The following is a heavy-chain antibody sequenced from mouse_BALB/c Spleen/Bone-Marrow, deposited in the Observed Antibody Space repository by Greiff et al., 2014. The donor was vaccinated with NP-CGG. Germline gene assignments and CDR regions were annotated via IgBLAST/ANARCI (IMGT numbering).Heavy chain of an antibody. Sequence: EVHLVESGPELVKPGASVKISCKASGYSFTGYFMHWMKQSHGKSLEWIGRINPYNGDPFYNQKFKGKATLTVDKSSSTAHMELLSLTSEDSPVYYSGRGNYDYDSCFLYWGQGTLFTFSA. CDR2: INPYNGDP. J-gene: IGHJ3*01. V-gene: IGHV1-37*01. CDR1: GYSFTGYF. D-gene: IGHD2-4*01. CDR3: GRGNYDYDSCFLY.